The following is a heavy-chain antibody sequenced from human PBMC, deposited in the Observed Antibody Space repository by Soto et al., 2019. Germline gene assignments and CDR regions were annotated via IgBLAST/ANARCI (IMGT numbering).Heavy chain of an antibody. CDR3: ARDMTIFGAAPGGGVDV. CDR1: GGSISTFDYS. V-gene: IGHV4-30-2*01. D-gene: IGHD3-3*01. CDR2: IYQSGRT. Sequence: SETLSLTCAVSGGSISTFDYSWSWIRQAPGRGLEWIGSIYQSGRTYYIPSLKSRATMSLDKSKNQFSLKITSAVAADTARYYYARDMTIFGAAPGGGVDVWAQGTTVTVS. J-gene: IGHJ6*02.